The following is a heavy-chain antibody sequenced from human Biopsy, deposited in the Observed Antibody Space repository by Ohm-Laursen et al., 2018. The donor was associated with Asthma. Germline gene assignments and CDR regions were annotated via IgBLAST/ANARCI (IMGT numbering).Heavy chain of an antibody. CDR2: ISFDGSNK. CDR1: GFRFPIYG. V-gene: IGHV3-30*18. Sequence: SLRLSCAASGFRFPIYGMHWVRQGPGKGLDWVAVISFDGSNKNYTDSVKGRFTISRDNSRNTLHLQMNSLRAEDTAVYYCAKDVFPGWELRRGPDYWGQGTLVTVSS. J-gene: IGHJ4*02. CDR3: AKDVFPGWELRRGPDY. D-gene: IGHD1-26*01.